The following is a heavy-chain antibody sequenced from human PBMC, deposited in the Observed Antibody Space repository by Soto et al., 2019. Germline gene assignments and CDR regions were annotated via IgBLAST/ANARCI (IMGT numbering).Heavy chain of an antibody. CDR3: ARGPSCGGDCYLFDY. Sequence: SVKVSCKASGYTFTSYYIHWVRQAPGQGLEWVAMINPGGGRTKNAQMFQGRVTLTRDTSAGTVDMELSSLTSDDTAVYYCARGPSCGGDCYLFDYWGQGSLVTVSS. J-gene: IGHJ4*02. V-gene: IGHV1-46*01. CDR1: GYTFTSYY. D-gene: IGHD2-21*02. CDR2: INPGGGRT.